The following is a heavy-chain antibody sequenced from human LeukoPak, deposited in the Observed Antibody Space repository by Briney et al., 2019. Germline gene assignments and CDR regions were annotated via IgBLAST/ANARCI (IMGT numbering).Heavy chain of an antibody. Sequence: PSETLSLTCTVSGGSISSANYYWGWVRQPPGKGLEWIGNIYYSGNTYYNPSLKSRVTISVDMSKNHFSLKLTSVTAADTAVYYCARQVGMTAAAVHDPWGQGTLVTVSS. V-gene: IGHV4-39*07. CDR2: IYYSGNT. CDR3: ARQVGMTAAAVHDP. D-gene: IGHD6-25*01. J-gene: IGHJ5*02. CDR1: GGSISSANYY.